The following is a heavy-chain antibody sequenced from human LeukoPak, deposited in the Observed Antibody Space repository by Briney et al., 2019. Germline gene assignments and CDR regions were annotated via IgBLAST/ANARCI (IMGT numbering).Heavy chain of an antibody. Sequence: GGSLRLSCAASGFTFNKYGMSWVRPAPGKGLEGVSTINENARNKHYADSVQGRFTISRDNSTNTLLLQMNSLRADDTALYYCTKGDGGWYPIDYWDHGTLVIVSS. CDR2: INENARNK. D-gene: IGHD6-19*01. V-gene: IGHV3-23*01. CDR3: TKGDGGWYPIDY. CDR1: GFTFNKYG. J-gene: IGHJ4*01.